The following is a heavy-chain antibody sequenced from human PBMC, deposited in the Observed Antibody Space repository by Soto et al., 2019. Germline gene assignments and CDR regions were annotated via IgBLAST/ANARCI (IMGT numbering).Heavy chain of an antibody. J-gene: IGHJ4*02. CDR3: ARDQNGSPHFDY. V-gene: IGHV4-59*01. D-gene: IGHD1-26*01. CDR2: IFHSGST. Sequence: QVQLQESGPGLVKPSETLSLTCTVSGASISSYYWSWIRQPPGKGLEWVGCIFHSGSTNCNPSLKSRVTFSVDTSKNQFSLKLTSVTAADTAVYYCARDQNGSPHFDYWGQGILITVSS. CDR1: GASISSYY.